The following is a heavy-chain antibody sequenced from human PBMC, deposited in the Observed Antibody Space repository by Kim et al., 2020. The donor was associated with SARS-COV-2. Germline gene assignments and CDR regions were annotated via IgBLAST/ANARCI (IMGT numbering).Heavy chain of an antibody. Sequence: YYADSVKGRFTISRDNSKNTLYLQMISLRAEDTAVYYCAKVITYYYSMDVWGQGTTVTVSS. D-gene: IGHD3-10*01. V-gene: IGHV3-23*01. J-gene: IGHJ6*02. CDR3: AKVITYYYSMDV.